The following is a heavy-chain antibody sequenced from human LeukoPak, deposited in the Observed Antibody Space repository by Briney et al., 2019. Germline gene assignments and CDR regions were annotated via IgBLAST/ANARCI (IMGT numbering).Heavy chain of an antibody. CDR1: GVTFSRYW. CDR2: ISYDGSNK. Sequence: GGSLRLSCAASGVTFSRYWMHWVRQAPGKGLEWVAVISYDGSNKYYADSVKGRFTISRDNSKNTLYLQMNSLRAEDTAVYYCAKDRPNYYDSSGLDYWGQGTLVTVSS. V-gene: IGHV3-30*18. CDR3: AKDRPNYYDSSGLDY. D-gene: IGHD3-22*01. J-gene: IGHJ4*02.